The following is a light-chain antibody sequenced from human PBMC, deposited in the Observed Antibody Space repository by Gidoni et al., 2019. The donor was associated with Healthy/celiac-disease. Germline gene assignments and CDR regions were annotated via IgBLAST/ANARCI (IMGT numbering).Light chain of an antibody. V-gene: IGKV1-12*02. Sequence: DIQMTQSPSSVSAAVGDRVTITCRASQGIFSWLAWYQQKQGNSPKLLIYAASSLQSGVPSRFSGRGSGTDFTLTISSLQPEDFATYYCQQANSFPFTVGQGTRLEIK. CDR2: AAS. J-gene: IGKJ5*01. CDR3: QQANSFPFT. CDR1: QGIFSW.